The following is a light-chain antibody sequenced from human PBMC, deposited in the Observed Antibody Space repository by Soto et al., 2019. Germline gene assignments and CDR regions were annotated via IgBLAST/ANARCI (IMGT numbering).Light chain of an antibody. V-gene: IGLV2-14*01. Sequence: QSALTQPASVSGSPGQSIAISCTGTSSDIGGYNYVSWYQQHPGKAPNLIIYDVSNRPSGVSDRFSGSKSGNTASLTISGLQAEDEADYYCCSSISGSTYVFGTGTKVTVL. J-gene: IGLJ1*01. CDR1: SSDIGGYNY. CDR2: DVS. CDR3: CSSISGSTYV.